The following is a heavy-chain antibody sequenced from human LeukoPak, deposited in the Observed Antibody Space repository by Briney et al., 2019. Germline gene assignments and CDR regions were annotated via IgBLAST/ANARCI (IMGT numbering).Heavy chain of an antibody. CDR3: AKIAAAFDY. V-gene: IGHV3-74*01. CDR1: GFTFSRYW. CDR2: IFSDGTIT. D-gene: IGHD6-13*01. Sequence: PGGSLRLSCAASGFTFSRYWMHWIRQAPGKGLVWVSAIFSDGTITRYADSVKGRFTISRDNARNTLYLQMDSLRAEDTAVYYCAKIAAAFDYWGQGTLVTVSS. J-gene: IGHJ4*02.